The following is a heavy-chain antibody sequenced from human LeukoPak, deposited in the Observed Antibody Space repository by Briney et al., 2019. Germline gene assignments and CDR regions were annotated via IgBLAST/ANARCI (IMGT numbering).Heavy chain of an antibody. CDR3: AIIAAAGTNFDY. V-gene: IGHV3-74*01. Sequence: GGSLRLSCAASGFTFSSYWMPWVRQAPGKGLVWVSRINSDGSSTSYADSVKGRFTISSDNAKNTLYLQMNSLRAEDTAVYYCAIIAAAGTNFDYWGQGTLVTVSS. CDR1: GFTFSSYW. CDR2: INSDGSST. D-gene: IGHD6-13*01. J-gene: IGHJ4*02.